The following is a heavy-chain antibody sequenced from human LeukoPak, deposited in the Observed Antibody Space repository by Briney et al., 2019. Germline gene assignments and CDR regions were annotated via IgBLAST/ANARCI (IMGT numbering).Heavy chain of an antibody. CDR2: IYHSGST. Sequence: PSQTLFLTCAVSGGSISNGGYSWSWIRQPPGKGLEWIGYIYHSGSTYYNPSLKSRVTISVDTSKNQFSLKLSSVTAADTAVYYCARDDGSSWGLFDYWGQGTLVTVSS. CDR1: GGSISNGGYS. D-gene: IGHD6-13*01. J-gene: IGHJ4*02. V-gene: IGHV4-30-2*01. CDR3: ARDDGSSWGLFDY.